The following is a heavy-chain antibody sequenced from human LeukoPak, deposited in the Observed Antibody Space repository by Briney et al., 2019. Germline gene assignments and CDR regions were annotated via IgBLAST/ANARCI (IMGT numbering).Heavy chain of an antibody. CDR3: ARNLGPFDV. CDR2: IYSGGST. V-gene: IGHV3-53*01. CDR1: GFTVSSNY. Sequence: GGSLRLSCAVSGFTVSSNYMSWVRQAPGKGLEWVSVIYSGGSTYYADSVKGRFTTSRDNSKNTLYLQMNSLRGEDTAVYYCARNLGPFDVRGHGTMVTVSS. D-gene: IGHD3-16*01. J-gene: IGHJ3*01.